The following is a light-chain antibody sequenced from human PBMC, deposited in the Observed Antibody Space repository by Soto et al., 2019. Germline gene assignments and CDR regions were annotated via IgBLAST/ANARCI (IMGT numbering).Light chain of an antibody. Sequence: QSVLTQPASVSGSPGQSITISCTGTSSDVGGYNYVSWYQQHPGKAPKLMIYDVSNRPSGVSNRFSGSKSGNTASLTISGLQAEDEADDYCRSYTCSGLHGFGTGTKVTVL. CDR3: RSYTCSGLHG. CDR2: DVS. V-gene: IGLV2-14*03. CDR1: SSDVGGYNY. J-gene: IGLJ1*01.